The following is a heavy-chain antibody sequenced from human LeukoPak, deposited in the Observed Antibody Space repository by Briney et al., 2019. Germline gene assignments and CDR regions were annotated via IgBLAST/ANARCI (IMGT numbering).Heavy chain of an antibody. D-gene: IGHD3-22*01. Sequence: GGSLRLSCVASGFTFSDYILDWVRQAPGKGLEWVGRIRRKRNSYTTEYAASVKGRFSISRDDLKKTLYLHMRSLQTEDTAVYYCSRDGAEGDNSAFDIWGPGAMVTVSS. J-gene: IGHJ3*02. CDR3: SRDGAEGDNSAFDI. CDR1: GFTFSDYI. CDR2: IRRKRNSYTT. V-gene: IGHV3-72*01.